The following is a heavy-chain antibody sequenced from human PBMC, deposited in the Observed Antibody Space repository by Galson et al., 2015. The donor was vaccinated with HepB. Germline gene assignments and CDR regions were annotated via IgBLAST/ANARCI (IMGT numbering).Heavy chain of an antibody. CDR3: ARGSGYSSSWADY. V-gene: IGHV3-33*01. J-gene: IGHJ4*02. Sequence: SLRLSCAASGFTFSSYGMHWVRQAPGKGLEWVAVIWYDGSNKYYADSVKGRFTISRGNSKNTLYLQMNSLRAEDTAVYYCARGSGYSSSWADYWGQGTLVTVSS. D-gene: IGHD6-13*01. CDR1: GFTFSSYG. CDR2: IWYDGSNK.